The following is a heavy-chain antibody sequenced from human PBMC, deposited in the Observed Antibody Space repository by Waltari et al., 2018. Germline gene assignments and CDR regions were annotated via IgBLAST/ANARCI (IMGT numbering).Heavy chain of an antibody. CDR3: ADGPTGSHFDY. CDR1: GGSISSSSYY. CDR2: IYYSGST. Sequence: QLQLQASGPGLVKPSETLSLTCPVSGGSISSSSYYWGWIRQPPGKGLEWIGSIYYSGSTYYNPSLKSRVTISVDTSKNQFSLKLSSVTAADTAVYYCADGPTGSHFDYWGQGTLVTVSS. V-gene: IGHV4-39*01. J-gene: IGHJ4*02. D-gene: IGHD3-10*01.